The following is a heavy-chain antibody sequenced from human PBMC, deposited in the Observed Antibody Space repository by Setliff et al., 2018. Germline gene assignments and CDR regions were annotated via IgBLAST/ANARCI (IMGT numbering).Heavy chain of an antibody. V-gene: IGHV3-48*01. Sequence: GGSLRLSCAASGFNFMNYGMNWVRQAPGEGLEWVSYISSISSSTIYYADSVKGRFTVSRDNAKNSLYLQMNSLRAEDTAVYYCARNKDLRNGFDYWGQGTLVTVS. CDR2: ISSISSSTI. CDR3: ARNKDLRNGFDY. J-gene: IGHJ4*02. CDR1: GFNFMNYG.